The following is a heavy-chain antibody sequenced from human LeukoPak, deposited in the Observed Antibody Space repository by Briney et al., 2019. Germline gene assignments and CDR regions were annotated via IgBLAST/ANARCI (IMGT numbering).Heavy chain of an antibody. J-gene: IGHJ4*02. D-gene: IGHD6-6*01. CDR2: INSDGSSA. CDR3: VRDKFGTLIYGSSCFDS. V-gene: IGHV3-74*01. CDR1: GFTFSSYW. Sequence: GGSLRLSCAASGFTFSSYWMHWVRQAPGKGLVWVSRINSDGSSAIYADSVKGRFTFSRDNAKNTLYLQMNSLRAEDTAVYYCVRDKFGTLIYGSSCFDSWGQRTLVTVSS.